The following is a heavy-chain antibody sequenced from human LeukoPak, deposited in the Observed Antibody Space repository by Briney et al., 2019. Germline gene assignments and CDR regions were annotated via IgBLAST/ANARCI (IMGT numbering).Heavy chain of an antibody. CDR1: GFTLSDTW. CDR3: ARGYCSGGSCAGSLDY. Sequence: GGSLRLSCAASGFTLSDTWMHWVRQAPGKGLVWVSRGDGSSTTYADSVKGRFTISRDNAKNTLYLQMNSLRAEDTAVYYCARGYCSGGSCAGSLDYWGQGTLVTVSS. V-gene: IGHV3-74*01. D-gene: IGHD2-15*01. CDR2: GDGSST. J-gene: IGHJ4*02.